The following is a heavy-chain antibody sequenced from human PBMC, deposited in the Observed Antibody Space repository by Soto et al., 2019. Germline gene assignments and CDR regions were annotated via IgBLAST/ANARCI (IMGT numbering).Heavy chain of an antibody. J-gene: IGHJ4*02. Sequence: QVQLVQSGAEVKKPGSSVKVSCKASGGTFNNYGMGWVRQAPGQGLEWMGGIIPMIGRTNYAQKFQGRLKLTADASRSTPYMELRSLRSDDTAVYYCASWDYDVLTGYSYDDWGQGTLVTVSS. CDR1: GGTFNNYG. V-gene: IGHV1-69*01. CDR3: ASWDYDVLTGYSYDD. CDR2: IIPMIGRT. D-gene: IGHD3-9*01.